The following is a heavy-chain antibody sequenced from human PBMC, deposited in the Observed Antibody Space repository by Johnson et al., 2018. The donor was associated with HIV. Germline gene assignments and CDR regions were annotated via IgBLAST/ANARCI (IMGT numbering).Heavy chain of an antibody. D-gene: IGHD6-19*01. CDR2: ISGSNAST. V-gene: IGHV3-23*04. Sequence: VQLVESGGGMVQPGGSLRLSCVASGFTFSSCSMSWVRQAPGKGLEWVSVISGSNASTYYADSVHGRFTISRDNSNNTMYLQMNSLRAEDTAVYYCARDRARWSSGWYNDAFDIWGQGTMVTVSS. CDR1: GFTFSSCS. J-gene: IGHJ3*02. CDR3: ARDRARWSSGWYNDAFDI.